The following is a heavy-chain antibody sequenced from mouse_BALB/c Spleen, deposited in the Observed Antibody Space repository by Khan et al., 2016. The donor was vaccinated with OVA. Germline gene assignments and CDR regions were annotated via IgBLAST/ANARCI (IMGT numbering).Heavy chain of an antibody. J-gene: IGHJ2*01. CDR3: ARTYGSDLDY. D-gene: IGHD1-1*01. Sequence: VRLQQSGPELVKPGASVKISCKASGYSFTGYFMNWVMQSHGKSLEWIGRINPHIGETLYNQKFKGKATLTVDESSSTAHMELRSLASEDSAVYYCARTYGSDLDYWGQGTTLTVSS. CDR2: INPHIGET. V-gene: IGHV1-20*02. CDR1: GYSFTGYF.